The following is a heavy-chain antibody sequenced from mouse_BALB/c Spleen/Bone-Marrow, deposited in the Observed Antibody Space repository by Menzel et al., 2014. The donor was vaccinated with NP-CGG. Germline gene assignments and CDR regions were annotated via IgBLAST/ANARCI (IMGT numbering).Heavy chain of an antibody. CDR2: ITPSNGDT. V-gene: IGHV1-53*01. J-gene: IGHJ3*01. CDR1: GYTFTSYY. Sequence: QVQLQQSGAELVKPGASVKLSCKASGYTFTSYYMYWVKQRPGQGLEWIGKITPSNGDTNFNEKFKSKATLTVDKSSSTAYMQLSSLTSEDSAVYYCSREGAYWGQGTLVTVSA. CDR3: SREGAY.